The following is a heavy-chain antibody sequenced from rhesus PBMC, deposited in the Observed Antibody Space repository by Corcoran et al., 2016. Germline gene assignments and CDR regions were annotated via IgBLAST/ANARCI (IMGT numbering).Heavy chain of an antibody. Sequence: QVQLQESGPGVVKPSETLSLTCAVSGGSLRDSSRWSWYRQPPGEGLEWMGYIYGGSTSTNYTPSLKSRVTISKDTSKNQLSLKLSSVTAADTAVYYCARDLNYYGSGYFDYWGQGVLVTVSS. V-gene: IGHV4S10*01. CDR2: IYGGSTST. CDR1: GGSLRDSSR. CDR3: ARDLNYYGSGYFDY. D-gene: IGHD3-28*01. J-gene: IGHJ4*01.